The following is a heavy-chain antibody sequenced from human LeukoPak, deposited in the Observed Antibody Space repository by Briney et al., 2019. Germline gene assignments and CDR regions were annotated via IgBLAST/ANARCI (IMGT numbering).Heavy chain of an antibody. D-gene: IGHD3-10*01. CDR3: ARDLYGSGIVIDY. CDR1: GFTFSTYS. Sequence: GGSLRLTCAASGFTFSTYSMNWVRQAPGKGLEWVSCISSSSNYIYYADSVKGRFTISRDNAKNSLYLQMNSLRAEDTAVYYCARDLYGSGIVIDYWGQGTLVTVSS. V-gene: IGHV3-21*01. J-gene: IGHJ4*02. CDR2: ISSSSNYI.